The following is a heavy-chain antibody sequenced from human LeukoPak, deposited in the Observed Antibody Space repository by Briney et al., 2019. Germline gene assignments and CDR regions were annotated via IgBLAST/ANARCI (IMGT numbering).Heavy chain of an antibody. CDR2: ISNTGGST. CDR3: AKAAGSTPYFDC. J-gene: IGHJ4*02. CDR1: GFTFSSSA. V-gene: IGHV3-23*01. Sequence: GGSLRLSCAASGFTFSSSAMSWVRQAPGKGLEWVSDISNTGGSTSYADSVKGRFTISRDISKNTLYLQMNSLRAEDTAVHYCAKAAGSTPYFDCWGQGTLVTVSS. D-gene: IGHD1-26*01.